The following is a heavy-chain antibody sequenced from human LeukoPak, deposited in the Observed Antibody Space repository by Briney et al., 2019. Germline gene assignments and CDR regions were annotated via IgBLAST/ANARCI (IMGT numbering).Heavy chain of an antibody. CDR1: GGSFTNYA. CDR2: IIPMFGTT. CDR3: ARGSGGYDYYYYYYMDV. V-gene: IGHV1-69*13. J-gene: IGHJ6*03. D-gene: IGHD5-12*01. Sequence: SAKVSCKASGGSFTNYAISWVRQAPGQGLEWMGGIIPMFGTTNYAQNFQGRVTITADASTSTVFMDVSSLRSEDTAVYYCARGSGGYDYYYYYYMDVWGKGTTVTISS.